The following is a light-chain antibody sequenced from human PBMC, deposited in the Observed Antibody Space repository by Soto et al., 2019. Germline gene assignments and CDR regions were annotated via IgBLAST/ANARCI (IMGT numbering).Light chain of an antibody. V-gene: IGKV3-20*01. CDR2: GAS. J-gene: IGKJ5*01. CDR3: QQYVTSPAIT. CDR1: QSVSSSY. Sequence: EIVLTQSPGTLSLSPGERSTLSCSFIQSVSSSYLAWYQQKPGQAPRLLIYGASSRATGTPDRFSGTGSETAFTLAISRLEPGDFAVYYCQQYVTSPAITFGQGTRLEIK.